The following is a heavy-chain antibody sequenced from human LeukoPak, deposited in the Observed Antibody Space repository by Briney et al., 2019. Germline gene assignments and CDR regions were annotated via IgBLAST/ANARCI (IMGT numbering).Heavy chain of an antibody. CDR3: ARGRCSTTSCRYWCYGMDV. V-gene: IGHV4-4*07. J-gene: IGHJ6*02. Sequence: TSETLSLTCTVSGGSISSYYWSCIRQSAGKGLEWIGRIYSSGNTNYNPSLKSRVTMSVDTSKNQFSLKLTSVTAADTAVYYCARGRCSTTSCRYWCYGMDVWGQGTTVTVSS. CDR2: IYSSGNT. CDR1: GGSISSYY. D-gene: IGHD2-2*01.